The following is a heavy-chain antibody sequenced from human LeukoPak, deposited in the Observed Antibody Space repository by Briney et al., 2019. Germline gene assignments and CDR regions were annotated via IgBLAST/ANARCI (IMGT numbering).Heavy chain of an antibody. CDR3: ARGSSGWDSEDGMDV. D-gene: IGHD6-19*01. J-gene: IGHJ6*02. Sequence: ASVKVSCKASGYTFTGYYMHWVRQAPGQGLEWMGWINPNSGGTNYAQKFQGWVTMTRDTSTSTAYMELSRLRSDDTAVYYCARGSSGWDSEDGMDVWGQGTTVTVSS. CDR1: GYTFTGYY. CDR2: INPNSGGT. V-gene: IGHV1-2*04.